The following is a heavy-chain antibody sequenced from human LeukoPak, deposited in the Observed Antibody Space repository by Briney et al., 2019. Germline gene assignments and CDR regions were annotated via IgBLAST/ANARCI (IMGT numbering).Heavy chain of an antibody. CDR2: IKGDGSST. D-gene: IGHD1-26*01. CDR1: GFTVSSNY. V-gene: IGHV3-74*01. Sequence: GGSLRLSCAASGFTVSSNYMNWVRQAPGKGLVWVSRIKGDGSSTSYADSVKGRFTISRDNAKNTLFLQMNSLRAEDTAVYYCVRDGVGAPPFDYWGQGALVTVSS. J-gene: IGHJ4*02. CDR3: VRDGVGAPPFDY.